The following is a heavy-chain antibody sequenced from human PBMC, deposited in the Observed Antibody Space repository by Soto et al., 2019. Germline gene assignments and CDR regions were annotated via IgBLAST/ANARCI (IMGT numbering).Heavy chain of an antibody. J-gene: IGHJ5*02. D-gene: IGHD3-10*01. CDR3: ARGGIITMVRGHTGNWVDP. V-gene: IGHV4-59*01. Sequence: PSETLSLTCTVSGGSISSYYWSWIRQPPGKGLEWIGYIYYSGSTNYNPSLKSRVTISVDTSKNQFSLKLSSVTAADTAVYYCARGGIITMVRGHTGNWVDPWGQGTLVTVSS. CDR2: IYYSGST. CDR1: GGSISSYY.